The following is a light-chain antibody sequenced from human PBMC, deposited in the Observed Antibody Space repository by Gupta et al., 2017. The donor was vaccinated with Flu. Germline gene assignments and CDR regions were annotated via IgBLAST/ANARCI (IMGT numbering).Light chain of an antibody. Sequence: PSSLSASVGDRVTITCRASQSISSYLNWYQQKPGKTPKLLMYAASSLQSGVPSRFSGSGSGTDFTLTISRLQPEDFATYYCQQTDTTPHTFGQGTKLEIK. CDR2: AAS. V-gene: IGKV1-39*01. CDR1: QSISSY. J-gene: IGKJ2*01. CDR3: QQTDTTPHT.